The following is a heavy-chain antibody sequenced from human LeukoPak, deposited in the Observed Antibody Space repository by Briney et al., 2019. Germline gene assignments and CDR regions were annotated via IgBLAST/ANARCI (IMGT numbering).Heavy chain of an antibody. CDR2: ISSSSSYI. CDR1: GFTFSSYS. CDR3: AKDRQQLRPRDAFDI. V-gene: IGHV3-21*04. Sequence: GGSLRLSCAASGFTFSSYSMNWVRQAPGKGLEWVSSISSSSSYIYYADSVKGRFTISRDNAKNSLYLQMNSLRAEDTAVYYCAKDRQQLRPRDAFDIWGQGTMVTVSS. J-gene: IGHJ3*02. D-gene: IGHD6-13*01.